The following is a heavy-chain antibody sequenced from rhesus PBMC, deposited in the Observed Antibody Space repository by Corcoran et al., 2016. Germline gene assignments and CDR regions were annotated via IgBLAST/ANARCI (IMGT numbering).Heavy chain of an antibody. CDR1: DEFILTAY. Sequence: LQLQESGPGLVKPSETLSLTCAFSDEFILTAYWTWIRQAPGKGLEWIGYIYGSGGDPSYTPSLKRRVTLSVDTSKRQVSLKLPSVTSADAAVYYCVRGMWGKVYWGQGLLVTVSS. V-gene: IGHV4S11*01. CDR3: VRGMWGKVY. D-gene: IGHD5-24*01. J-gene: IGHJ4*01. CDR2: IYGSGGDP.